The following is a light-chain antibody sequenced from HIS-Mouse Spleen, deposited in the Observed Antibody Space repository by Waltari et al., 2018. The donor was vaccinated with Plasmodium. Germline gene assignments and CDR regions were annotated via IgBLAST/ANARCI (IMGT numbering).Light chain of an antibody. V-gene: IGLV2-23*01. CDR1: SSHVGRYNL. J-gene: IGLJ1*01. Sequence: QSALTQPASASGSPGPSITISCTGTSSHVGRYNLLSWYQPNPGQAPKLMIYAGSKRPSGVSNRFSGSKSGNTASLTISGLQAEDEADYYCCSYAGSSYVFGAGTKVTVL. CDR2: AGS. CDR3: CSYAGSSYV.